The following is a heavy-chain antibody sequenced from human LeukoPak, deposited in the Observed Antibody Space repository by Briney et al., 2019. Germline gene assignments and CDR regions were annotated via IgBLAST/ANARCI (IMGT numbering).Heavy chain of an antibody. CDR3: AKDQDRYCSSTSCPTFGMDV. CDR1: GFTSSSYA. Sequence: PGGSLRLSCAASGFTSSSYAMSWVRQAPGKGLEWVSAISGSGGSTYYADSVKGRFTISRDNSKNTLYLQMNSLRAEDTAVYYCAKDQDRYCSSTSCPTFGMDVWGQGTTVTVSS. CDR2: ISGSGGST. D-gene: IGHD2-2*01. J-gene: IGHJ6*02. V-gene: IGHV3-23*01.